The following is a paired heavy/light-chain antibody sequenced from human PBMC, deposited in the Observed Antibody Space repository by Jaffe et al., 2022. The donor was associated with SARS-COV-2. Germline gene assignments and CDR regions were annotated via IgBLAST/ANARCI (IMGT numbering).Light chain of an antibody. Sequence: EIVLTQSPATLSLSPGERATLSCRASQSVSSYLAWYQQKPGQAPRLLIYDASNRATGIPARFSGSGSGTDFTLTISSLEPEDFAVYYCQQRSNPYTFGQGTKLEIK. J-gene: IGKJ2*01. CDR1: QSVSSY. CDR3: QQRSNPYT. CDR2: DAS. V-gene: IGKV3-11*01.
Heavy chain of an antibody. CDR3: ARDGGIWAQQQVTYYYYGMDV. D-gene: IGHD4-4*01. CDR2: IWYDGSNK. J-gene: IGHJ6*02. Sequence: QVQLVESGGGVVQPGRSLRLSCAASGFTFSSYGMHWVRQAPGKGLEWVAVIWYDGSNKYYADSVKGRFTISRDNSKNTLYLQMNSLRAEDTAVYYCARDGGIWAQQQVTYYYYGMDVWGQGTTVTVSS. CDR1: GFTFSSYG. V-gene: IGHV3-33*01.